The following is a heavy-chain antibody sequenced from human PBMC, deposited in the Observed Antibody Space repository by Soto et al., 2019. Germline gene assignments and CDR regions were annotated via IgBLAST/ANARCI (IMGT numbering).Heavy chain of an antibody. D-gene: IGHD6-13*01. CDR3: ARGSSSWPDAFDI. Sequence: SETLSLTCTVSGGSISSGGYYWSWIRQHPGKGLEWIGYIYYSGSTYYNPSLKSRVTISVDTSKNQFSLKLSSVTAADTAVFYCARGSSSWPDAFDIWGQGTMVTVSS. V-gene: IGHV4-31*03. CDR1: GGSISSGGYY. CDR2: IYYSGST. J-gene: IGHJ3*02.